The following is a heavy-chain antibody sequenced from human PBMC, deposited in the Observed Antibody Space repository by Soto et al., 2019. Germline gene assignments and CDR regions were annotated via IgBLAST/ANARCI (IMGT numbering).Heavy chain of an antibody. CDR3: ARTNYDYGSSLDY. V-gene: IGHV4-59*01. CDR2: IYYSGST. D-gene: IGHD4-17*01. Sequence: SETLSLTCTVSGGSISSYYWSWIRQPPGKGLEWIGYIYYSGSTNYNPSLKSRVTILVDTSKNQFSLKLSSVTAADTAVYYCARTNYDYGSSLDYWGQGTLVTVSS. J-gene: IGHJ4*02. CDR1: GGSISSYY.